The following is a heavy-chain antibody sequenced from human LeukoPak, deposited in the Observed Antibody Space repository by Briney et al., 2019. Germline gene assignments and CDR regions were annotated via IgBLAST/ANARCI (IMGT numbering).Heavy chain of an antibody. D-gene: IGHD5-18*01. CDR3: ARDMDTAMPSNWFDP. CDR2: ISPSGGST. V-gene: IGHV1-46*01. Sequence: GASVKVSCKASGYTFTSYYMHWVRQAPGQGLEWMGIISPSGGSTSYAQKFQGRVTMTGDTSTSTVYMELSSLRSEDTAVYYCARDMDTAMPSNWFDPWGQGTLVTVSS. CDR1: GYTFTSYY. J-gene: IGHJ5*02.